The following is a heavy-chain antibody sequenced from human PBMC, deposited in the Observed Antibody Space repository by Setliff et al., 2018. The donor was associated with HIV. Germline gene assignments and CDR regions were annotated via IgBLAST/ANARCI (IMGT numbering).Heavy chain of an antibody. CDR1: GGSIRSGSYY. J-gene: IGHJ2*01. D-gene: IGHD2-21*02. CDR2: IYTSGST. V-gene: IGHV4-61*02. CDR3: ARHDGTYCGGDCYLLGYFDL. Sequence: SETLSLTCTVSGGSIRSGSYYWSWIRQPAGKGLEWIGRIYTSGSTYYNPSLKSRVTISVDTSKNQFSLKLSSVTAADTAVYYCARHDGTYCGGDCYLLGYFDLWGRGTLVTVSS.